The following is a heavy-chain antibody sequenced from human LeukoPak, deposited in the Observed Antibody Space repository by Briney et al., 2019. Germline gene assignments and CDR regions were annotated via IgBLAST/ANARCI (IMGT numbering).Heavy chain of an antibody. J-gene: IGHJ5*02. V-gene: IGHV4-34*01. CDR1: GGSFSGYY. Sequence: ETLSLTCAVYGGSFSGYYWSWIRQPPGRGLEWIGEINHSGSTNYNPSLKSRVTISVDTSKNQFSLKLSSVTAADTAVYYCARLRQLLFSWFDPWGQGTLVTVSS. CDR2: INHSGST. D-gene: IGHD2-2*01. CDR3: ARLRQLLFSWFDP.